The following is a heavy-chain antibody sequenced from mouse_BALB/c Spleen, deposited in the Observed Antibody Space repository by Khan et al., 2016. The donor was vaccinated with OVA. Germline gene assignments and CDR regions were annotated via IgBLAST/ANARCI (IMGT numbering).Heavy chain of an antibody. D-gene: IGHD2-2*01. V-gene: IGHV1-61*01. J-gene: IGHJ3*01. CDR3: ARREKYGYDPSWFAY. Sequence: QVQLQQPGAELVRPGASVKLSCKASGYTFTSYWMNWVRQRPGQGLDWIAKINPSDSETHYNQMFKDKATLTVDKSSGTAYMQLSSLTSEDSAVYYCARREKYGYDPSWFAYWGQGTLVTVSA. CDR1: GYTFTSYW. CDR2: INPSDSET.